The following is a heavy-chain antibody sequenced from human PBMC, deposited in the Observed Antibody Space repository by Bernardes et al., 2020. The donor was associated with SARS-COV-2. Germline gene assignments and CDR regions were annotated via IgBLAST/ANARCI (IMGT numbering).Heavy chain of an antibody. V-gene: IGHV3-74*01. Sequence: GSLRLSCAASGFTFITFWMHWGRQTPGRGLVWVSRITPDGSGTDYADSVKGRFIISRDNAKNTLYLQMNSLRAEDTAVYYCATGGNGASAPGMDVWGQGTTVTVSS. D-gene: IGHD1-1*01. CDR3: ATGGNGASAPGMDV. CDR1: GFTFITFW. J-gene: IGHJ6*02. CDR2: ITPDGSGT.